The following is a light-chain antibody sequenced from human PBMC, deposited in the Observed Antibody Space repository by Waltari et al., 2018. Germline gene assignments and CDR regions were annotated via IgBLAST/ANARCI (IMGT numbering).Light chain of an antibody. Sequence: QSALTQPPSASGSPGQSVTISCAGTSSAIGAYNFVSWYHQHPGKAPKLMIFEVSNRPSGVPDRFSGSKSGNTASLTVSGLQSDDEGDYYCCAFTGRSWVFGGGTKLTVL. J-gene: IGLJ3*02. V-gene: IGLV2-8*01. CDR1: SSAIGAYNF. CDR3: CAFTGRSWV. CDR2: EVS.